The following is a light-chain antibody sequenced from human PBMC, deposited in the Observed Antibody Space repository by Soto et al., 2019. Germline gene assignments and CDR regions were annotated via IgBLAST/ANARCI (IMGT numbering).Light chain of an antibody. CDR1: QGIRND. Sequence: AIQMTQSPSSLSASVGDRVTITCRASQGIRNDLAWYQQRPGKAPNLLIYASSNLQSGVPSRFRGSGSGTDFTLTISSLQPADFATYYCLQDYAYPRTFGQGTKVEI. CDR3: LQDYAYPRT. J-gene: IGKJ1*01. CDR2: ASS. V-gene: IGKV1-6*01.